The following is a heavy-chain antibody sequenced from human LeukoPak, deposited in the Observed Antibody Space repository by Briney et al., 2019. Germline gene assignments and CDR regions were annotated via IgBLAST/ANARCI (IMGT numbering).Heavy chain of an antibody. Sequence: SETLSLTCTVSGGSINSHSYYWGWIRQPPGKGLEWIVSVYYDGTSYSNPSLTIRAAVFVDTSRDDFSLDLSFVAAADTAVYYCVRHISTNTGYFDSCGQGTLVSVSS. CDR1: GGSINSHSYY. D-gene: IGHD5-24*01. CDR2: VYYDGTS. V-gene: IGHV4-39*01. J-gene: IGHJ4*02. CDR3: VRHISTNTGYFDS.